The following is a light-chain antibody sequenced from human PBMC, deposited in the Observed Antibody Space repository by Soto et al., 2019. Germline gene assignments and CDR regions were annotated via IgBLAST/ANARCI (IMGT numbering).Light chain of an antibody. J-gene: IGKJ3*01. CDR2: LGS. CDR1: QSLLHSNGNDF. V-gene: IGKV2-28*01. Sequence: EIVMTQSPLSLPATPGEPASISCRSSQSLLHSNGNDFLEWYLQKPGQSPQLLIYLGSNRASGVPDRFSGSGSGPDFTLKISRVEAEDVGVYYCMQALQTPFTFGPGTKVDIK. CDR3: MQALQTPFT.